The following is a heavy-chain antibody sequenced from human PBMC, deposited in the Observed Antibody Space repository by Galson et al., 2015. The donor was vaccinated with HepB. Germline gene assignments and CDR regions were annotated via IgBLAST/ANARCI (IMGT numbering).Heavy chain of an antibody. V-gene: IGHV3-23*01. J-gene: IGHJ3*02. D-gene: IGHD4-23*01. Sequence: SLRLSCAASRFTFSSYAMSWVRQAPGKGPEWVSAISGSGGSTYYADSVKGRFTISRDNSKNTLYLQMNSLRAEDTAVYYCAKKVGGNSVYAAFDIWGQGTMVTVSS. CDR1: RFTFSSYA. CDR3: AKKVGGNSVYAAFDI. CDR2: ISGSGGST.